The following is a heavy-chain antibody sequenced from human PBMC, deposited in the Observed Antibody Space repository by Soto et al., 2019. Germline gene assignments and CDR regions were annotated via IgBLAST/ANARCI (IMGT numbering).Heavy chain of an antibody. V-gene: IGHV3-30*03. CDR1: GFTFSSYG. J-gene: IGHJ4*02. CDR2: ISYDGSNK. CDR3: ARDGIEAATQTPMTTVTTPLDY. Sequence: GGSLRLSCAASGFTFSSYGMHWVRQAPGKGLEWVAVISYDGSNKYYADSVKGRFTISRDNSKNTLYLQMNSLRAEDTAVYYCARDGIEAATQTPMTTVTTPLDYWGQGTLVTVSS. D-gene: IGHD4-17*01.